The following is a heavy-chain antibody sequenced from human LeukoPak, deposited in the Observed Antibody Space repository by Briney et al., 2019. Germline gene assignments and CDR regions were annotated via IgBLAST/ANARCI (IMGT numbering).Heavy chain of an antibody. CDR2: ISAYNGNT. V-gene: IGHV1-18*01. D-gene: IGHD2-2*02. CDR3: ARVMGRHCSSTSCYRSVYYYYMDV. Sequence: ASVKVSCKASGYTFTSYGISWVRQAPGQGLEWMGWISAYNGNTNYAQKLQGRVTMTTDTSTSTACMELRSLRSDDTAVYYCARVMGRHCSSTSCYRSVYYYYMDVWGKGTTVTVSS. J-gene: IGHJ6*03. CDR1: GYTFTSYG.